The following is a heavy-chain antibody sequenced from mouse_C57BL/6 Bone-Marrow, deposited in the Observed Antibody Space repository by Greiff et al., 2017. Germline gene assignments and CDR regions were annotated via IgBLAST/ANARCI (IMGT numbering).Heavy chain of an antibody. CDR2: IYPGSGST. CDR3: ARTRAIYYGLLNY. CDR1: GYTFTSYW. V-gene: IGHV1-55*01. D-gene: IGHD2-1*01. Sequence: QVQLQQSGAELVKPGASVKMSCKASGYTFTSYWITWVKQRPGQGLEWIGDIYPGSGSTNYNEKFKSKATLTVDTSSSTAYMQLSSLTSEDSAVYYCARTRAIYYGLLNYWGQGTTLTVSS. J-gene: IGHJ2*01.